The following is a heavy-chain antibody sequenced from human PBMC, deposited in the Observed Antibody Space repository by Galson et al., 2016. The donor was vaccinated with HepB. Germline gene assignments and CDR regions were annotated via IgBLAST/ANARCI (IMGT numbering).Heavy chain of an antibody. V-gene: IGHV3-7*03. CDR3: VRDDWGPGDF. CDR1: DFTFGRYW. Sequence: SLRLSCAASDFTFGRYWMSWVRQAPGKGLEWVANMAHDGFFINYVDSVRGRFTISRDNSKNFLYLEMNSLRVDDTAVYYCVRDDWGPGDFWGQGTLVTVSS. J-gene: IGHJ4*02. D-gene: IGHD7-27*01. CDR2: MAHDGFFI.